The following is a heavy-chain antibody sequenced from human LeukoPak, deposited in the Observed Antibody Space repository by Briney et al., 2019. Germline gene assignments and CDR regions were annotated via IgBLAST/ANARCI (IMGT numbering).Heavy chain of an antibody. V-gene: IGHV4-31*03. J-gene: IGHJ5*02. Sequence: SQTLSLTCTVSGGSISSGGYYWSWIRQHPGKGLEWIGYIYYSGSNYYSPSLKSRVTISVDTSKNQFSLKLSSVTAADTAVYYCARTMMSLIAAAGSKDTLLKFDPWGEGTLVTVSS. CDR1: GGSISSGGYY. CDR2: IYYSGSN. D-gene: IGHD6-13*01. CDR3: ARTMMSLIAAAGSKDTLLKFDP.